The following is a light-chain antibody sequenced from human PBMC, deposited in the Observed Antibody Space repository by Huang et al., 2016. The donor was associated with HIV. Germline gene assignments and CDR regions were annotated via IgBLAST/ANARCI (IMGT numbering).Light chain of an antibody. CDR2: DAS. J-gene: IGKJ4*01. CDR1: QSVSRY. Sequence: EIVLTQSPATLSLSPGESATLSCRASQSVSRYLAWYQQKPGQAPRLLIYDASNRATGSPARFSGSGSGTDFTLTISSLEPEDFAVYYCQQRSNWPPDLTFGGGTKVEIK. CDR3: QQRSNWPPDLT. V-gene: IGKV3-11*01.